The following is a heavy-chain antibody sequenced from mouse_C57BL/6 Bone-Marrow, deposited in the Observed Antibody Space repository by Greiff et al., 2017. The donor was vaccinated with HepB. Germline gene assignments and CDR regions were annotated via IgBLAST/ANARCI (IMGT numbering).Heavy chain of an antibody. D-gene: IGHD2-1*01. CDR3: ASGNYRAMDY. V-gene: IGHV1-22*01. CDR2: INPNNGGT. Sequence: EVQLVESGPELVKPGASVKMSCKASGYTFTDYNMHWVKQSHGKSLEWIGYINPNNGGTSYNQKFKGKATLTVNKSSSTAYMELRSLTSEDSAVYYCASGNYRAMDYWGQGTSVTVSS. CDR1: GYTFTDYN. J-gene: IGHJ4*01.